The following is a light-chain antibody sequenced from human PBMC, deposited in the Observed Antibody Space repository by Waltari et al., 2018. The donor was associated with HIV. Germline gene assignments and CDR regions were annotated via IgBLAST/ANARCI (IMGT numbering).Light chain of an antibody. Sequence: QSVLTQPPSASETPGQRVTISCSGSSSNIGSTFVYWYQPLPGTAPKLLIYGNNQRPSGVPDRFSGSRSGTSASLAISGLRSEDEADYYCAAWDDSLGGLWVFGGGTKLTVL. J-gene: IGLJ3*02. CDR1: SSNIGSTF. CDR3: AAWDDSLGGLWV. V-gene: IGLV1-47*01. CDR2: GNN.